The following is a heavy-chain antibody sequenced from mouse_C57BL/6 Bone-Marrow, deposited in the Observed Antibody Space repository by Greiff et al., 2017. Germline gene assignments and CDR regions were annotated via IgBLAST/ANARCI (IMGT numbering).Heavy chain of an antibody. V-gene: IGHV1-69*01. Sequence: QVQLQQPGAELVMPGASVKLSCKASGYTFTSYWMHWVKQRPGQGLEWIGEIDPSDSYTNYNQKFKGKSTLTVDKSSSTAYMQLSSLTSEDSAVYYCARSSPHYVSFAYWGQVTLVTVSA. J-gene: IGHJ3*01. D-gene: IGHD1-1*02. CDR2: IDPSDSYT. CDR3: ARSSPHYVSFAY. CDR1: GYTFTSYW.